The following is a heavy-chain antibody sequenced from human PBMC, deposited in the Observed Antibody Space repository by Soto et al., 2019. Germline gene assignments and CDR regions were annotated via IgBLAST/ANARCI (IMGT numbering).Heavy chain of an antibody. D-gene: IGHD4-17*01. CDR3: ARVRTVTDRRNDAFDI. Sequence: QVQLVQSGAEVKKPGASVKVSCKASGYTFTGYYMHWVRQAPGQGLEWMGWINPNSGGTNYAQKFKGWVTMTRDTSISTAYMELSRLRSDDTAVYYCARVRTVTDRRNDAFDIWGQGTMVTVSS. J-gene: IGHJ3*02. CDR1: GYTFTGYY. V-gene: IGHV1-2*04. CDR2: INPNSGGT.